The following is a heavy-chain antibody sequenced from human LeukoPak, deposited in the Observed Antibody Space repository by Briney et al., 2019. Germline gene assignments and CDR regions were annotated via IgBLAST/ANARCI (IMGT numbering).Heavy chain of an antibody. Sequence: VASVTVSCKASGYTFTGYYMHWVRQAPGQGLEWMGRINPNSGGTNYAQKFQGRVTMTRDTSISTAYVELSRLRSDDTAVHYCASQTLLVTAPAFDYWGQGTLVTVSS. CDR1: GYTFTGYY. CDR3: ASQTLLVTAPAFDY. D-gene: IGHD4-23*01. V-gene: IGHV1-2*06. J-gene: IGHJ4*02. CDR2: INPNSGGT.